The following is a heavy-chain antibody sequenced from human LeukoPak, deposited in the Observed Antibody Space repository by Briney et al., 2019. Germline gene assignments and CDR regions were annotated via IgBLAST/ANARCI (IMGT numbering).Heavy chain of an antibody. Sequence: GVSLRLSCAASGFTFSSYSMNWVRQAPGKGLEWVSSISSSSSYIYYADSVKGRFTISRDNAKNSLYLQMNSLRAEDTAVYYCARDITMVREYYYYYMDVWGKGTTVTISS. CDR1: GFTFSSYS. CDR2: ISSSSSYI. CDR3: ARDITMVREYYYYYMDV. D-gene: IGHD3-10*01. J-gene: IGHJ6*03. V-gene: IGHV3-21*01.